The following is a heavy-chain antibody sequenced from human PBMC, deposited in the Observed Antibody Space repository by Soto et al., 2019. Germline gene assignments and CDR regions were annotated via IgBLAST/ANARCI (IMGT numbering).Heavy chain of an antibody. V-gene: IGHV3-23*01. J-gene: IGHJ4*02. Sequence: GGSLRLSCAASGFSFSSYAMSWVRQAPGKGLEWVSTMSGTSGTTYYADSVKGRFTISRDNSENTLFLQMNRLRAEATAISYCAKEYNWNDYFDFWGQGTPVTVSS. D-gene: IGHD1-20*01. CDR3: AKEYNWNDYFDF. CDR2: MSGTSGTT. CDR1: GFSFSSYA.